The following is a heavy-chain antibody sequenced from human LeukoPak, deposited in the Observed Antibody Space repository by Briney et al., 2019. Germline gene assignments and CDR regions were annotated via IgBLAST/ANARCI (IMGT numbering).Heavy chain of an antibody. CDR1: GGSISSYY. CDR2: IYYSGST. Sequence: SETLSLTCTVSGGSISSYYWSWIRQPPGEGLEWIGYIYYSGSTNYNPSLKSRVTISVDTSKNQFSLKLSSVTAADTAVYYCAREALAGTTRNWFDPWGQGTLVTVSS. V-gene: IGHV4-59*12. D-gene: IGHD6-19*01. J-gene: IGHJ5*02. CDR3: AREALAGTTRNWFDP.